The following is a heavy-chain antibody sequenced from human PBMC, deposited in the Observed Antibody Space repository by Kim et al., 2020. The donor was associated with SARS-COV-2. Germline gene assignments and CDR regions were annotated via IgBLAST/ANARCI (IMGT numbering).Heavy chain of an antibody. CDR3: ARAYSSGCYCLDL. Sequence: GGSLRLSCAASGFTFSTYVMHWVRQAPGKGLEWVASISYGGNSKYYVDSVKGRFTISRDNYKNTLYLQVNTLRPEDTAVYYCARAYSSGCYCLDLWGQGTLVTVSS. J-gene: IGHJ4*02. V-gene: IGHV3-30*03. D-gene: IGHD6-19*01. CDR2: ISYGGNSK. CDR1: GFTFSTYV.